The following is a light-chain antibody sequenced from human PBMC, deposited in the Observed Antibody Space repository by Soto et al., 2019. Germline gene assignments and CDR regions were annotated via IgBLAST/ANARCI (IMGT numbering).Light chain of an antibody. CDR2: DAS. V-gene: IGKV1-5*01. J-gene: IGKJ1*01. Sequence: DIQMTQSPSTLSTYVGDRVTITCRAGHSIGSYLAWYQQKPGKAPRLLIYDASSLESGVPSRFSGSGSGTEFTLIISSLQPDDLGIYYCQQYESYMTFGQGTNVDI. CDR3: QQYESYMT. CDR1: HSIGSY.